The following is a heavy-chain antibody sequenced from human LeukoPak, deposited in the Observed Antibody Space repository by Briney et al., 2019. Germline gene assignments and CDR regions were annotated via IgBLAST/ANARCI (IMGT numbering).Heavy chain of an antibody. J-gene: IGHJ4*02. Sequence: GGSLRLSCAASGFTFSSYWMYWVRRAPGKGLVWVSHINSDGSSTSYADSVKGRFTISRDNAKNSLYLQMNSLRAEDTAVYYCARVDWTPDYWGQGTLLTVSS. CDR3: ARVDWTPDY. V-gene: IGHV3-74*01. CDR1: GFTFSSYW. D-gene: IGHD1-1*01. CDR2: INSDGSST.